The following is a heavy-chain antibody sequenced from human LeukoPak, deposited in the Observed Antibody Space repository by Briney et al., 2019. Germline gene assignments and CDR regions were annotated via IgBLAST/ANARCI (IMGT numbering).Heavy chain of an antibody. Sequence: GGSLRLSCAASVFTFCSYWMHWVRQAPGKGLVWVSRINSDGSSTSYADSVKGRFTISRDNAKNTLYLQMNSLRAEDTAVYYCARGSSYYNWFDPWGQGTLVTVSS. CDR2: INSDGSST. CDR3: ARGSSYYNWFDP. CDR1: VFTFCSYW. D-gene: IGHD3-10*01. V-gene: IGHV3-74*01. J-gene: IGHJ5*02.